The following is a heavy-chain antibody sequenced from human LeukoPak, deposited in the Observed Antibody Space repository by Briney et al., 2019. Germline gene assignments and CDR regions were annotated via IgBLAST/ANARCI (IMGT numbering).Heavy chain of an antibody. V-gene: IGHV3-30*02. Sequence: GASLRLSCAASGFTFSSYGMHWVRQAPGKGLEWVAFIRYDGSNKYYADSVKGRFTISRDNSKNTLYLQMNSLRAEDTAVYYCARDRGYDFWSGYYTIDYWGQGTLVTVSS. CDR3: ARDRGYDFWSGYYTIDY. CDR2: IRYDGSNK. CDR1: GFTFSSYG. D-gene: IGHD3-3*01. J-gene: IGHJ4*02.